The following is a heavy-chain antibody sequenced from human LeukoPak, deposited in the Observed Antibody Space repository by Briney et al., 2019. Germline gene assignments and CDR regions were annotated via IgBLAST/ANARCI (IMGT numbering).Heavy chain of an antibody. J-gene: IGHJ4*02. CDR1: GYSISSGYY. Sequence: KASETLSLTCTVSGYSISSGYYWGWSRQPPGEGLEWIGSIYRSGSTYYNPSLKIRVTISVDTSKNQFSLKLSSVTAADTAVYYCAREGDTIFGVVIDYWGQGTLVTVSS. D-gene: IGHD3-3*01. CDR3: AREGDTIFGVVIDY. CDR2: IYRSGST. V-gene: IGHV4-38-2*02.